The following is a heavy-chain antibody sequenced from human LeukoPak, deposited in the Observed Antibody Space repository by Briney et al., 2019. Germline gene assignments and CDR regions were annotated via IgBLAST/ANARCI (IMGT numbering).Heavy chain of an antibody. V-gene: IGHV3-48*01. CDR2: ISSDSSTI. CDR3: ARDVRGIDY. D-gene: IGHD3-16*01. J-gene: IGHJ4*02. Sequence: GGSLRLSWAASGFTFSSYALNWVRQAPGQGLEWVSYISSDSSTIYYADSVKGRFTISRDNAKNSLYLQMNSLRAEDTAVYYCARDVRGIDYWGQGTLVTVSS. CDR1: GFTFSSYA.